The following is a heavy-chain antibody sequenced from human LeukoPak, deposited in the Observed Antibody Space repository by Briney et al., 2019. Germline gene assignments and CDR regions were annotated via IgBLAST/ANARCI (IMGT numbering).Heavy chain of an antibody. J-gene: IGHJ5*02. CDR1: GYTFTSYG. D-gene: IGHD3-10*01. CDR2: ISAYNGNT. Sequence: ASVKVSCKASGYTFTSYGISWVRQAPGQGLEWMGWISAYNGNTNYAQKLQGRVTMTTDTSTSTAYKELRSLRSDDTAVYYCARDFPYYYGSGSYYNSNWFDPWGQGTLVTVSS. CDR3: ARDFPYYYGSGSYYNSNWFDP. V-gene: IGHV1-18*01.